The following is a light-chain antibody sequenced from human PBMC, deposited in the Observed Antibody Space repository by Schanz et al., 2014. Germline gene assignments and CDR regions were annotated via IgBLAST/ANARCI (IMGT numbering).Light chain of an antibody. Sequence: QSVLTQPPSASGSPGQSVTISCSGTSSDVGGYNYVSWYQQHPGKAPKVMIYEVSKRPSGVPDRFSGSKSGNSASLTVSGRQAEDEADYYCSSYAGSDNVVFGGGTKLIVL. CDR3: SSYAGSDNVV. CDR1: SSDVGGYNY. V-gene: IGLV2-8*01. CDR2: EVS. J-gene: IGLJ2*01.